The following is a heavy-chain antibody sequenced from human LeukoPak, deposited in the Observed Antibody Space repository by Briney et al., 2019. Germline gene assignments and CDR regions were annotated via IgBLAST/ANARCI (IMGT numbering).Heavy chain of an antibody. CDR3: AKGRGLVSPDDH. CDR2: ISASDGST. CDR1: GFIFGNFP. V-gene: IGHV3-23*01. Sequence: GGSLRLSCVASGFIFGNFPMTWVRQAPGRGLEWVSAISASDGSTYYADSVKGRFTISRDNSKNTLYLQMNSLKAEDTAVYYCAKGRGLVSPDDHWGQGTLVTVSS. J-gene: IGHJ4*02. D-gene: IGHD3/OR15-3a*01.